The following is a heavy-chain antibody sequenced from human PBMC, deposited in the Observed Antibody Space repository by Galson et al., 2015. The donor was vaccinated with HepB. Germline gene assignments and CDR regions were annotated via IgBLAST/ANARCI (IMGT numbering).Heavy chain of an antibody. CDR3: ARGDVVRGPGLLNYGMDV. CDR1: GGSISSYY. Sequence: ETLSLTCTVSGGSISSYYWSWIRQPAGKGLEWIGRIYTSGSTNYNPSLKSRVTMSVDTSKNQFSLKLSSVTAADTAVYYCARGDVVRGPGLLNYGMDVWGQGTTVTVSS. D-gene: IGHD3-10*01. V-gene: IGHV4-4*07. CDR2: IYTSGST. J-gene: IGHJ6*02.